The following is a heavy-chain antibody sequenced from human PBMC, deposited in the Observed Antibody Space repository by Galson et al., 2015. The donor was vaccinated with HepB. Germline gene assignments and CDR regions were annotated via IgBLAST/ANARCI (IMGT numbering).Heavy chain of an antibody. J-gene: IGHJ4*02. V-gene: IGHV3-30-3*01. Sequence: SLRLSCAASGFTFSSYAMHWVRQAPGKGLEWVAVISYDGSNKYYADSVKGRFTISRDNSKNTLYLQMNSLRAEDTAVYYCARERRLLFQLEQDYFDYWGQGTLVTVSS. CDR3: ARERRLLFQLEQDYFDY. CDR1: GFTFSSYA. D-gene: IGHD5-24*01. CDR2: ISYDGSNK.